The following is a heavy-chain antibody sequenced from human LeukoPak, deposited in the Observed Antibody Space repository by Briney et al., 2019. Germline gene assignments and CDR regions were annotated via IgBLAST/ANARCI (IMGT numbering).Heavy chain of an antibody. CDR2: INPSGGST. Sequence: ASVKVSCKASGYTFTNNFMHWVRQAPGQGLEWMGIINPSGGSTSYAQKFQGRVTMTRDTSISTAYMELSRLRSDDTAVYYCASSYNYYDSSGYHLFDYWGQGTLVTVSS. J-gene: IGHJ4*02. CDR3: ASSYNYYDSSGYHLFDY. CDR1: GYTFTNNF. V-gene: IGHV1-46*01. D-gene: IGHD3-22*01.